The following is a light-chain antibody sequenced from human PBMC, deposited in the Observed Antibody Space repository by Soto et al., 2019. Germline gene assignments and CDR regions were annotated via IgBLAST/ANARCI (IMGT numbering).Light chain of an antibody. CDR3: HQRQSWPRT. CDR2: QTS. J-gene: IGKJ1*01. Sequence: EIVLTQSPATLSLSPGETATLSCRASQYINTRLAWYQHRPGQAPRLLIYQTSIRAAGIPARFSASGTGTDFTLTISDVQPEDFAVYYCHQRQSWPRTFGQGTKVDIK. V-gene: IGKV3-11*01. CDR1: QYINTR.